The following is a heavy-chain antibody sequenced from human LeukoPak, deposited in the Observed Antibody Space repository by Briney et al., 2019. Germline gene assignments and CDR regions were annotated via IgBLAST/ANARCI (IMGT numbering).Heavy chain of an antibody. CDR2: ISSSSSTI. CDR3: ARDYYGSGSS. CDR1: GFTFSSYS. V-gene: IGHV3-48*01. D-gene: IGHD3-10*01. Sequence: GGSLRLSCAASGFTFSSYSMNWVRQAPGKGLEWVSYISSSSSTIYYAGSVKGRFTISRDNAKNSLYLQMNSLRAEDTAVYYCARDYYGSGSSWGQGTLVTVSS. J-gene: IGHJ5*02.